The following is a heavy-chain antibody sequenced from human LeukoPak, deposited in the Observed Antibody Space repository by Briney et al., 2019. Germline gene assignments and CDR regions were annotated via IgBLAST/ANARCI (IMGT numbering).Heavy chain of an antibody. CDR1: GYTFTSYD. CDR2: MNPNSGNT. CDR3: TRSVRNGHIDY. D-gene: IGHD2-21*01. J-gene: IGHJ3*01. Sequence: ASVKVPCKASGYTFTSYDINWVRQATGQGLEWMGWMNPNSGNTGYAQKFQGRVTMTRSTSISTAYMELSNLRFEDTAVYYCTRSVRNGHIDYWGQGQWSPSLQ. V-gene: IGHV1-8*01.